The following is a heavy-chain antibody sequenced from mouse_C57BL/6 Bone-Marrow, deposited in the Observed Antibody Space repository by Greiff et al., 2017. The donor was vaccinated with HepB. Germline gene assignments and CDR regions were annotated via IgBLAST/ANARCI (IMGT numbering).Heavy chain of an antibody. CDR3: ARPPFDY. Sequence: VKVVESGAELARPGASVKLSCKASGYTFTSYGISWVKQRTGQGLEWIGEIYPRSGNTYYNEKFKGKATLTADKSSSTAYMELRSLTSEDSAVYFCARPPFDYWGQGTTLTVSS. CDR2: IYPRSGNT. V-gene: IGHV1-81*01. J-gene: IGHJ2*01. CDR1: GYTFTSYG.